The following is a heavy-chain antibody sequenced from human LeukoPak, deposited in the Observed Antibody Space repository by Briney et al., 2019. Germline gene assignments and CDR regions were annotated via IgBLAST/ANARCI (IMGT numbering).Heavy chain of an antibody. CDR1: GFTFSSYW. Sequence: PGGSLRLSCAASGFTFSSYWMSWVRQAPGKGLEWVANIKQDGSEKYYVDSVKGRFTISRDNAKNSLYLQMNSLRAEDTAVYYCASPRGSGWYLFDYWGQGTLVTVSS. CDR3: ASPRGSGWYLFDY. D-gene: IGHD6-19*01. CDR2: IKQDGSEK. V-gene: IGHV3-7*01. J-gene: IGHJ4*02.